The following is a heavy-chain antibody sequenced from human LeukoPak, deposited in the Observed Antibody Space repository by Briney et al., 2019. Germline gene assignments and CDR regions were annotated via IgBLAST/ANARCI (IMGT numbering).Heavy chain of an antibody. CDR1: GYSFTSYW. Sequence: GEALKISCKGSGYSFTSYWISWVRQMPGKGLEWMGRIDPSDSYTHYSPSFRGHVTISADVSISTAYLRWSSLKASDTAIYYCASRPPCSRTSCYIWFDPWGQGTLVTVSS. V-gene: IGHV5-10-1*01. J-gene: IGHJ5*02. CDR3: ASRPPCSRTSCYIWFDP. D-gene: IGHD2-2*02. CDR2: IDPSDSYT.